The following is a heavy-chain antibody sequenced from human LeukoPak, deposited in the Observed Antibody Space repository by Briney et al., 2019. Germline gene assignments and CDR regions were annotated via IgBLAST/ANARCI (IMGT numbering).Heavy chain of an antibody. Sequence: GGSLRLSCAASGFTFSSYAMSWVRQAPGKGLEWVSAISGSGDSTYYGDSVKGRFTISRDNSKNTLYLQMNSLRAEDTAVYYCARLSYSGSYHPSDYWGQGTLVTVSS. CDR1: GFTFSSYA. D-gene: IGHD1-26*01. CDR2: ISGSGDST. V-gene: IGHV3-23*01. J-gene: IGHJ4*02. CDR3: ARLSYSGSYHPSDY.